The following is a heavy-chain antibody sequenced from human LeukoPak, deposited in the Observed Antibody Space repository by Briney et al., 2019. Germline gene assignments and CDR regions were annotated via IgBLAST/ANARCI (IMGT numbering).Heavy chain of an antibody. CDR2: IKQDRSEK. Sequence: PGGSLRLSCAASGFTFSSYWKSWVRQAQGQGQEWVANIKQDRSEKYYVNSVKGRFTISRDNAQNSLYLQMNSLRAEDTAVYYCARDRYCSSTSCYPDYYYYYLDVWGKGTTVTVSS. CDR3: ARDRYCSSTSCYPDYYYYYLDV. J-gene: IGHJ6*03. D-gene: IGHD2-2*01. CDR1: GFTFSSYW. V-gene: IGHV3-7*01.